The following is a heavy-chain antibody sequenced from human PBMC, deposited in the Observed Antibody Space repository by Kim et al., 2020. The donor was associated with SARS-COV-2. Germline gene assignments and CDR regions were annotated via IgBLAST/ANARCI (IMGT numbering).Heavy chain of an antibody. J-gene: IGHJ4*01. CDR1: GFTFSTYG. V-gene: IGHV3-30*03. CDR3: ARYQWEFSSASGFDN. D-gene: IGHD6-6*01. CDR2: ISYDGGEK. Sequence: GGSLRLSCATSGFTFSTYGMHWVRQAPGKGLEWVAFISYDGGEKNYADSVKGRFTVSRDNSKDTLYLQMNSLRPEDTAVYYCARYQWEFSSASGFDNWG.